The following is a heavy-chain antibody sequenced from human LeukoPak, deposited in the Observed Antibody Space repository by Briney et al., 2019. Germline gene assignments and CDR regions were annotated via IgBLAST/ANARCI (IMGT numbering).Heavy chain of an antibody. V-gene: IGHV3-21*01. CDR3: ARASDSSGYYSYFDH. D-gene: IGHD3-22*01. CDR2: ISSGSSYI. Sequence: PGGSLRLSCAASGFTFSSYCMNWVRQAPGKGLEWVSSISSGSSYIYYADSGKGRFTISRDNAKNSLYLQMNSLRAEDTAVYYCARASDSSGYYSYFDHWGQGTLVTVSS. CDR1: GFTFSSYC. J-gene: IGHJ1*01.